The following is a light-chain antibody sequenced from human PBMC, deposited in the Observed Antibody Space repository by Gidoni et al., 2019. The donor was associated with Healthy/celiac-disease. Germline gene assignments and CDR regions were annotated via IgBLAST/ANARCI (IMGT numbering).Light chain of an antibody. Sequence: SYQLTQPPSVSVSPGQTTSIPCSGDKLGDKYACRYQQKTGQSPVLFIYQNSKRPSGIPERFSGSNSGNTATLTISGTQAMDEADYYCQAWDSSTSHVVFGGGTKLTVL. CDR2: QNS. J-gene: IGLJ2*01. CDR1: KLGDKY. CDR3: QAWDSSTSHVV. V-gene: IGLV3-1*01.